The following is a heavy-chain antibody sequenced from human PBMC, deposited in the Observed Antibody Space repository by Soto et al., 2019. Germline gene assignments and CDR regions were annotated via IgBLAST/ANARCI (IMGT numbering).Heavy chain of an antibody. CDR1: GFTFGTHS. CDR3: ARVGFGEFPYYYYYAMDV. CDR2: ISHSSSYI. D-gene: IGHD3-10*01. V-gene: IGHV3-21*01. J-gene: IGHJ6*02. Sequence: GGSLRLSCAVSGFTFGTHSMNWVRQAPGKGLEWVSSISHSSSYIYYADSVTGRFTISRDNAKNSLYLQMNSLRAEDTAVYYCARVGFGEFPYYYYYAMDVWGQGTPVTV.